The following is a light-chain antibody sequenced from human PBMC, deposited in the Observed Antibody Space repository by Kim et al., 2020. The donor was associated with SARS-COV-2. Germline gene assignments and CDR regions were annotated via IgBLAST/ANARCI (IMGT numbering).Light chain of an antibody. J-gene: IGKJ1*01. CDR3: HHYGGSPRA. V-gene: IGKV3-20*01. CDR2: GAS. Sequence: PPGERATLSCRASQSVSNNYLAWYQQKPGQAPRLLIYGASSRTTGIPDRFSGSGSGTDFTLTISRLEPEDFAVYYCHHYGGSPRAFGQGTKVDIK. CDR1: QSVSNNY.